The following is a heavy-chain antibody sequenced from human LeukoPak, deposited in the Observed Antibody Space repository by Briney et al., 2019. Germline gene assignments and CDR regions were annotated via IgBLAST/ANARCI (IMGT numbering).Heavy chain of an antibody. CDR1: VYTFTSRD. CDR3: TRASSGRRES. J-gene: IGHJ4*02. CDR2: MNPNSGNT. V-gene: IGHV1-8*01. D-gene: IGHD3-3*01. Sequence: ASVKVSCKASVYTFTSRDINWVRQATGQGLEWMGWMNPNSGNTGYGQSLQGRITMTRDISIGPAYMELSNLTSEDTAIYSCTRASSGRRESWGQGTLVTVSA.